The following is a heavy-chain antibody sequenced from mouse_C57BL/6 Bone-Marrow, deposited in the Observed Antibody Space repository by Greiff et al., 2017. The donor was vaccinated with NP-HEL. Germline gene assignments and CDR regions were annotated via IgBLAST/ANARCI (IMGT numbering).Heavy chain of an antibody. J-gene: IGHJ2*01. D-gene: IGHD2-4*01. Sequence: EVNVVESGGGLVKPGGSLKLSCAASGFTFSSYAMSWVRQTPEKRLEWVATISDGGSYTYYPDNVKGRFTISRDNAKNNLYLQMSHLKSEDTAMYYCARDQALYYDYSFDYWGQGTTLTVSS. CDR1: GFTFSSYA. CDR3: ARDQALYYDYSFDY. V-gene: IGHV5-4*01. CDR2: ISDGGSYT.